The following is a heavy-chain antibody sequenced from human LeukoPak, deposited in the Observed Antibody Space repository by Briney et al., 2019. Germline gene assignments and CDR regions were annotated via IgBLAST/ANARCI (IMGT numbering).Heavy chain of an antibody. CDR1: GGSISSHY. CDR3: AREKQLGRAYNWFDP. V-gene: IGHV4-59*11. D-gene: IGHD6-6*01. CDR2: IYYSGST. J-gene: IGHJ5*01. Sequence: NSSETLSLTCTVSGGSISSHYWSWIRQPPRKGLEWIGYIYYSGSTNYNPSLKSRVTISVDTSKNQFSLKLSSVTAADTAVYYCAREKQLGRAYNWFDPWGKGTLVTVSS.